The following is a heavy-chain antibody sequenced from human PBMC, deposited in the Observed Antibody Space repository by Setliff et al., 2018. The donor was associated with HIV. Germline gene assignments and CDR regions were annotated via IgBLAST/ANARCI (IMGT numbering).Heavy chain of an antibody. CDR1: GFTFSSYW. CDR2: IKQDGSEK. CDR3: VRGVKDKQWLGTYAFDI. V-gene: IGHV3-7*03. D-gene: IGHD6-19*01. J-gene: IGHJ3*02. Sequence: GGSLRLSCAASGFTFSSYWMSWVRQAPGKGLEWVANIKQDGSEKYYVDSVKGRFTISRDNAKNSLYLQMISLRVEDTAVYYCVRGVKDKQWLGTYAFDIWGQGTMVTVSS.